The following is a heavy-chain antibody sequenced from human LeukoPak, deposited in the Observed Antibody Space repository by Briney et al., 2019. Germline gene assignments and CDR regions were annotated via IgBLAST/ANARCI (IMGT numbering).Heavy chain of an antibody. CDR3: ARLGIAVAGTLRDY. V-gene: IGHV1-8*02. D-gene: IGHD6-19*01. J-gene: IGHJ4*02. CDR2: MNPNSGNT. CDR1: GYTFTSYD. Sequence: ASVKVSCKASGYTFTSYDINWVRQATGQGLEWMGWMNPNSGNTGYAQKFQGRVTMTRNTSISTAYMELSSLRSEDTAVYYCARLGIAVAGTLRDYWGQGTLVTVSP.